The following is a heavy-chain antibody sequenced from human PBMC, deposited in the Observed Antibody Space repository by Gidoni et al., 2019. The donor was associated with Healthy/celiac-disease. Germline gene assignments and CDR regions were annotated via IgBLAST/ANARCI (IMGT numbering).Heavy chain of an antibody. J-gene: IGHJ4*02. CDR3: AREVYYDSTGVDY. CDR1: RFPFSSYA. CDR2: ISYDGSNK. V-gene: IGHV3-30-3*01. D-gene: IGHD3-22*01. Sequence: QVQLLESGGGVVQPGWSLRLSCAASRFPFSSYAMHRVRQAPGKGLGWVAVISYDGSNKYYADSVKGRFTISRDNSKKTLYLQMNSLRAEDTAVYYCAREVYYDSTGVDYWGQGTLVTVSS.